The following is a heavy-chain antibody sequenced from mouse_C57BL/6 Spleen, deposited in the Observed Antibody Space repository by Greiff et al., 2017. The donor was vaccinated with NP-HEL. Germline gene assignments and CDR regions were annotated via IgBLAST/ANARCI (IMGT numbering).Heavy chain of an antibody. CDR3: AKCPTGTGDY. D-gene: IGHD4-1*02. J-gene: IGHJ2*01. Sequence: EVQLQQSGPELVKPGASVKMSCKASGYTFTDYNMHWVKQSHGKSLEWIGYINPNNGGTSYNQKFKGKATLTVNKSSSTAYMELRSLTSEDSAVYYCAKCPTGTGDYWGQGTTLTVSS. CDR1: GYTFTDYN. V-gene: IGHV1-22*01. CDR2: INPNNGGT.